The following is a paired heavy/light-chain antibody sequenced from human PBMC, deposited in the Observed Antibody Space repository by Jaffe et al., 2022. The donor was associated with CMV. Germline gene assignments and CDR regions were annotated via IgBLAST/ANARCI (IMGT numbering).Heavy chain of an antibody. CDR2: IRNTAYGGTA. J-gene: IGHJ4*02. CDR1: GFIFGDYA. V-gene: IGHV3-49*04. Sequence: EVQVVESGGDLVQPGRSLRLSCTGSGFIFGDYALNWVRQAPGKGLEWVSFIRNTAYGGTAEYAASVRGRFTISRDNSKNIAYLQMDSLKTEDTAVYYCSRGIAVAGFYYFDFWGQGTLVTVSS. D-gene: IGHD6-19*01. CDR3: SRGIAVAGFYYFDF.
Light chain of an antibody. Sequence: DIVMTQSPLSLPVTPGEPASISCRSSQSLLHSNGHNYLDWYLQKPGQSPQLVIYLGSSRASGVPDRFSGSGSGTDFTLKISRVEAEDVGVYYCMQALETPQTFGQGTRLEIK. CDR1: QSLLHSNGHNY. CDR2: LGS. CDR3: MQALETPQT. V-gene: IGKV2-28*01. J-gene: IGKJ2*01.